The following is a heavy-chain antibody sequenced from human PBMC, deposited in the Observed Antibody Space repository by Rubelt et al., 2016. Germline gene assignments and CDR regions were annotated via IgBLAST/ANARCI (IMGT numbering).Heavy chain of an antibody. Sequence: QVQLQESGPGLVKPSETLSLTCTVSGGSISSYYWSWIRQPPGKGLEWIGYIYYSGSTNYNPPPLKWWFPISVDTSRNRFSRKLSSGTAAETAVYYCARDRYCGGDCFGDAFDIWGQGTMVTVSS. CDR1: GGSISSYY. D-gene: IGHD2-21*02. CDR3: ARDRYCGGDCFGDAFDI. V-gene: IGHV4-59*12. J-gene: IGHJ3*02. CDR2: IYYSGST.